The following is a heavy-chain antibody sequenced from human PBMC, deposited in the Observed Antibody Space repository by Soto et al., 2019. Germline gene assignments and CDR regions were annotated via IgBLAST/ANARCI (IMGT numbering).Heavy chain of an antibody. CDR3: AREELYDYVWGSYRSTYFDY. J-gene: IGHJ4*02. D-gene: IGHD3-16*02. CDR2: IIPILGIA. V-gene: IGHV1-69*04. CDR1: GGTFSSYT. Sequence: SVKVSCKASGGTFSSYTISWVRQAPGQGLEWMGRIIPILGIANYAQKFQGRVTITADKSTSTAYMELSSLRSEDTAVYYCAREELYDYVWGSYRSTYFDYWGQGTLVTVSS.